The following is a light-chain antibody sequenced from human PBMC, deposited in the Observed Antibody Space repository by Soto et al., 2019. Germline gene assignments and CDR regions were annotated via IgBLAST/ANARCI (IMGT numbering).Light chain of an antibody. CDR3: QQTHAVPLT. CDR2: GAS. V-gene: IGKV1-39*01. J-gene: IGKJ5*01. CDR1: QPIINY. Sequence: QMTQSPSSLSASVGDRVTITCRARQPIINYLTWYQQKAGEAPKVLIFGASSLQSAVPSKFSDSGYGTDFTLIINKLHPDDFATYYCQQTHAVPLTFGQGTRL.